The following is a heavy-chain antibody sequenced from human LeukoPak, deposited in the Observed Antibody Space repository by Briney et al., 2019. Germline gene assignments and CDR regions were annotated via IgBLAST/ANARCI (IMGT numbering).Heavy chain of an antibody. D-gene: IGHD4-17*01. V-gene: IGHV3-23*01. CDR2: ISGSGGST. CDR3: AKGMTTVTFYYYYYMDV. J-gene: IGHJ6*03. Sequence: GGSLRLSCAASGFTFSSYAMSWVRQAPGKGLDWVSAISGSGGSTYYADSVKGRFTISRDNSKNTLYLQMNSLRAEDTAVYYCAKGMTTVTFYYYYYMDVWGKGTTVTVSS. CDR1: GFTFSSYA.